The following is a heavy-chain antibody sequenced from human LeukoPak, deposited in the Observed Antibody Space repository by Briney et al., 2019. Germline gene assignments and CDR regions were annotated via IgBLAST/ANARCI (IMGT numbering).Heavy chain of an antibody. CDR1: GFTFSRYW. D-gene: IGHD4-11*01. CDR3: ARAPPNSPIDY. V-gene: IGHV3-74*01. CDR2: INSDESST. J-gene: IGHJ4*02. Sequence: GGSLRLSCAASGFTFSRYWMHWVRQGPGKGLVWVSRINSDESSTNYADSVKGRFTISRDNAKNTLYLQMNSLRAEDTALYYCARAPPNSPIDYWGQGTLVTVSS.